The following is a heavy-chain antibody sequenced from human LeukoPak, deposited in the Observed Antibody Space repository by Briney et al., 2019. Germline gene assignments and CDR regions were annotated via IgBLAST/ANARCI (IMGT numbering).Heavy chain of an antibody. Sequence: GGSLRLSCAASGFTFDDYAMHWVRQAPGKGLEWVSGISWNSGSIGYADSVKGRFTISRDNAKNSLYLQMNSLRAEDTALYYCARGGTIFGVVAPNNNWFDPWGQGTLVTVSS. V-gene: IGHV3-9*01. CDR3: ARGGTIFGVVAPNNNWFDP. CDR2: ISWNSGSI. J-gene: IGHJ5*02. CDR1: GFTFDDYA. D-gene: IGHD3-3*01.